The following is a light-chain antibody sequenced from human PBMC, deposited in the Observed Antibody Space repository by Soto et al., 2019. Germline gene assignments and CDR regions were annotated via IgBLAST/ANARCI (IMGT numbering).Light chain of an antibody. J-gene: IGLJ3*02. CDR2: RDN. CDR1: SSNIGSNY. Sequence: QSVLTQPPSASGTPGQRVTISCSGSSSNIGSNYVYWYQQLPGTAPKLLIYRDNQRPLGVPDRFSGSKSGTSASLATSGLRSEDEADYYCAAWDDSLRGVMFGGGTKLTVL. CDR3: AAWDDSLRGVM. V-gene: IGLV1-47*01.